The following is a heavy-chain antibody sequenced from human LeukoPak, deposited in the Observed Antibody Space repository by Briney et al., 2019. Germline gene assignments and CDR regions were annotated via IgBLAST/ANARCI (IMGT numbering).Heavy chain of an antibody. CDR3: ARAGVGATRYYDY. CDR2: TYYRSEWYN. V-gene: IGHV6-1*01. Sequence: SQTLSLTCAISGDSLSSNSAAWNWIRQSPSRGLEWLGRTYYRSEWYNDYAVSVKSRITINPDTSKNQFSLHLNSVTPEDTAVYYCARAGVGATRYYDYWGQGALVTVSS. D-gene: IGHD1-26*01. J-gene: IGHJ4*02. CDR1: GDSLSSNSAA.